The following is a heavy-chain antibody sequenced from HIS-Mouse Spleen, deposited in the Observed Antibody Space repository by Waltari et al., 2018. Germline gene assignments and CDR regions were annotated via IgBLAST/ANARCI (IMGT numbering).Heavy chain of an antibody. CDR2: IYWNDDK. J-gene: IGHJ4*02. V-gene: IGHV2-5*01. Sequence: QITLKESGPTLVKPTQTLTLTCTFSGFSLSTSGVGVGWIRQPPGKALEWLALIYWNDDKRYSPSLKSRLTITKDTSKNQVVLTMTNMEPVDTATYYCAHGYYDILTGYSGVISVLSYWGQGTLVTVSS. CDR3: AHGYYDILTGYSGVISVLSY. D-gene: IGHD3-9*01. CDR1: GFSLSTSGVG.